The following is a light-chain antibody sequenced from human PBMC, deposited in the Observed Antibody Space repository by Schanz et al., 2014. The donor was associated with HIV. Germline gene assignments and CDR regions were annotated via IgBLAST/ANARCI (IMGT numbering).Light chain of an antibody. CDR3: GARDASLSVVI. V-gene: IGLV1-51*01. CDR1: RSNIGTGFD. CDR2: DNN. Sequence: QSVLTQPPSVSGAPGQRVTISCTGTRSNIGTGFDVHWYQQLPGTAPKLLVYDNNKRPSGIPDRISGSKSGTSATLAITGLQAGDEADYYCGARDASLSVVIFGGGTKLTVL. J-gene: IGLJ2*01.